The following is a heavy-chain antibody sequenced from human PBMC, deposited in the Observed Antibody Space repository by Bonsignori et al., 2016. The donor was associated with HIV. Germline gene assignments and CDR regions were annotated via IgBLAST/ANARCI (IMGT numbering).Heavy chain of an antibody. V-gene: IGHV3-7*01. CDR2: IKEDGSAK. CDR1: GFTFNNYW. Sequence: EVQLVESGGDLVQPGGSLRLSCAASGFTFNNYWMSWVRQAPGKGLEWVANIKEDGSAKYYVDSVKGRFTISRDNAKNLVYLQMNSLRAEDTAVYYCARDRSFFLSGITDFDYWGQGTLVT. D-gene: IGHD3-10*01. J-gene: IGHJ4*02. CDR3: ARDRSFFLSGITDFDY.